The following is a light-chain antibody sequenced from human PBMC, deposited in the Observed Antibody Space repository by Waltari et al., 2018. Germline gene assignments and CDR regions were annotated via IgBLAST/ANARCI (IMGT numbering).Light chain of an antibody. Sequence: DLVMTQSPLSLPVTPGEPASISCRSSQSLLQSNGYNYLDLYLQKPGQSPQLLISLGSNRASGVPDRFSGSGSGTDFTLKISRVEAEDVGVYYCMQALQTPYTFGQGTKLEIK. V-gene: IGKV2-28*01. CDR1: QSLLQSNGYNY. J-gene: IGKJ2*01. CDR2: LGS. CDR3: MQALQTPYT.